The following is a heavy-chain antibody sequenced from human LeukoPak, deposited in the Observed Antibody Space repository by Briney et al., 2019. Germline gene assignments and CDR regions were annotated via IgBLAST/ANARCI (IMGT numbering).Heavy chain of an antibody. CDR2: INPNSGGT. Sequence: WASVKVSCKASGYTFTGHYKHWVRQAPGQGLEWMGWINPNSGGTNYAQKFQGRVTMTRDTSISTAYMRLSRLRSDDTAVYYCAAETDPLDYWGQGTLVTVSS. V-gene: IGHV1-2*02. D-gene: IGHD2-21*02. J-gene: IGHJ4*02. CDR1: GYTFTGHY. CDR3: AAETDPLDY.